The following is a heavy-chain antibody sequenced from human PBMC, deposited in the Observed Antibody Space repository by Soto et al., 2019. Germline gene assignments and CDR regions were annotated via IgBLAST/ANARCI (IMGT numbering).Heavy chain of an antibody. Sequence: QVQLVQSGAEVKKPGASVKVSCKASGYTFTSYAMHWVRQAPGQRLEWMGWINAGNGNTKYSQKFQGRVTITRDTSASTAYMELSSLRSEDTAVYYCARPAEGAYHYGYLGQGTLVTVSS. CDR2: INAGNGNT. J-gene: IGHJ4*02. V-gene: IGHV1-3*01. CDR3: ARPAEGAYHYGY. CDR1: GYTFTSYA. D-gene: IGHD5-12*01.